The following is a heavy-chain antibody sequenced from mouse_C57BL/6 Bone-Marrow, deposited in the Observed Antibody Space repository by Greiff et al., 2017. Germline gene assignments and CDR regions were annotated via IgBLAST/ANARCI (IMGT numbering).Heavy chain of an antibody. V-gene: IGHV1-69*01. J-gene: IGHJ4*01. CDR3: ARDYADAMDY. CDR2: IDPSDSYT. D-gene: IGHD1-1*01. CDR1: GYTFTSYW. Sequence: QVQLQQPGAELVMPGASVKLSCKASGYTFTSYWMHWVKQRPGQGLEWIGEIDPSDSYTNYNQKFKGKSTLTVDKSSSTAYMQLSSLTSEDSAVYYCARDYADAMDYWGQGISVTVSS.